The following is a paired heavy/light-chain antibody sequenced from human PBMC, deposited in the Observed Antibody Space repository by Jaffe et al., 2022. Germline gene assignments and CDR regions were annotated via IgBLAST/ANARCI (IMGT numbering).Heavy chain of an antibody. CDR2: ISWNSGTI. D-gene: IGHD4-4*01. Sequence: EVQLVESGGGWVQPGRSLRLSCEASGFNFDDYAMHWVRQTPGKGLEWVSGISWNSGTIGYADSVKGRFTISRDNAKISLYLQMDSLRAEDTALYYCAKDSSRNTVTTYYDYWGQGTLVTVSS. CDR3: AKDSSRNTVTTYYDY. J-gene: IGHJ4*02. V-gene: IGHV3-9*01. CDR1: GFNFDDYA.
Light chain of an antibody. CDR1: ALPKQY. CDR3: QSADSSGIYVF. Sequence: SYEVTQPPSVSVSPGQTARITCSGDALPKQYAYWYQQKPGQAPVLVIYKDTERPSGIPERFSGSSSGTTVTLTISGVQAEDEADYYCQSADSSGIYVFFGGGTKLTVL. V-gene: IGLV3-25*03. CDR2: KDT. J-gene: IGLJ2*01.